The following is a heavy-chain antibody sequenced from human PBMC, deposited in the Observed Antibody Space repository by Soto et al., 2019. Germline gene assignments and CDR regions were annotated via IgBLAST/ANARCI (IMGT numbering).Heavy chain of an antibody. Sequence: QVQLVQSGAEVKKPGSSVKVSCKASGGTFSSYAISWVRHAPGQGLEWMGGLIPIFGTANYAQKFQGRVTITADESTSTAYMELSSLRSEDTAVYYCARTITFGEGPNAFDIWGQGTMVTVSS. J-gene: IGHJ3*02. D-gene: IGHD3-16*01. CDR3: ARTITFGEGPNAFDI. CDR2: LIPIFGTA. CDR1: GGTFSSYA. V-gene: IGHV1-69*01.